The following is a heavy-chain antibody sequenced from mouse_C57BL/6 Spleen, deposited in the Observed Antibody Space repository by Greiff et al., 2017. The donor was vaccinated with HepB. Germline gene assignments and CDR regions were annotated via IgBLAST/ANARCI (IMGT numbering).Heavy chain of an antibody. CDR3: ARAPYGPSFFDV. CDR2: IYPGGGYT. D-gene: IGHD1-1*02. CDR1: GYTFTNYW. J-gene: IGHJ1*03. V-gene: IGHV1-63*01. Sequence: VQLQQSGAELVRPGPSVKMSCKASGYTFTNYWIGWAKQRPGHGLEWIGDIYPGGGYTNYNEKFKGKATLTADKSSSTAYMQFSSLTSEDSAIYYCARAPYGPSFFDVWGTGTTVTVSS.